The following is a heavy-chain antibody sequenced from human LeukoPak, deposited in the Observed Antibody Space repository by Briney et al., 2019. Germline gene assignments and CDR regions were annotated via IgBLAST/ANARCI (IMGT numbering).Heavy chain of an antibody. Sequence: SVKVSCKASGGTFSSYAISWVRQAPGQGLEWMGGIIPIFGTANYAQKFQGRVTITADESTSTAYMELSSLRSEDTAVYYCARVTLGYSRSGDNYYYYGMDVWGQGTTVTVSS. CDR1: GGTFSSYA. CDR3: ARVTLGYSRSGDNYYYYGMDV. J-gene: IGHJ6*02. V-gene: IGHV1-69*13. D-gene: IGHD6-13*01. CDR2: IIPIFGTA.